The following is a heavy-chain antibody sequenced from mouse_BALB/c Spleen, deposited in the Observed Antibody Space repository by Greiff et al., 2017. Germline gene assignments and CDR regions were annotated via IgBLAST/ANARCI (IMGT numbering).Heavy chain of an antibody. Sequence: LQQPGSGLVRPGASVKLSCKASGYTFTSYWMHWVKQRPGQGLEWIGNIYPGSGSTNYDEKFKSKATLTVDTSSSTAYMQLSSLTSEDSAVYYCTRGSMYYFDYWGQGTTLTVSS. J-gene: IGHJ2*01. CDR1: GYTFTSYW. CDR2: IYPGSGST. V-gene: IGHV1S22*01. CDR3: TRGSMYYFDY. D-gene: IGHD2-3*01.